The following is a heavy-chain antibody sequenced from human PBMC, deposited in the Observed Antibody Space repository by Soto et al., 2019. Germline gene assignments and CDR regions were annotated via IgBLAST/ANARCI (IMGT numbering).Heavy chain of an antibody. D-gene: IGHD6-19*01. Sequence: QVQLVQSGAEEKKPGASVKVSCKASGYTFTAYAMHWVRQAPGQRLEWMGWINAGNGNTKYSQKFQGRVTSTRDTSASTAYMELSSLRSEDTAVYYCARAVAVPADFDFWGQGTLVTVSS. CDR2: INAGNGNT. V-gene: IGHV1-3*05. J-gene: IGHJ4*02. CDR3: ARAVAVPADFDF. CDR1: GYTFTAYA.